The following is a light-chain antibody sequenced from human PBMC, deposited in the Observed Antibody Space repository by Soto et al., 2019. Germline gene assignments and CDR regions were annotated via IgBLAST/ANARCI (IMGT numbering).Light chain of an antibody. CDR1: KLGVKY. Sequence: SYELAQPPSVSVSPGQTASITCSGDKLGVKYVCWYQQRPGQSPVLLIYQDTKRPSGIPLRFSGSTSGNTATLTITGTQAMDEADYYCQAWDSSAAGVFGGGTKVTVL. J-gene: IGLJ3*02. CDR3: QAWDSSAAGV. V-gene: IGLV3-1*01. CDR2: QDT.